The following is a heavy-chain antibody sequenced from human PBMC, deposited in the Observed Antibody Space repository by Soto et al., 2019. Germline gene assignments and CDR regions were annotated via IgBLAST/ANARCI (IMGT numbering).Heavy chain of an antibody. Sequence: SETLSLTCTVSGGSSSSYCWSWIRQPPGKGLEWIGYIYYSGSTNYNPSLKSRVTISVDTSKNQFSLKLSSVTAADTAVYYCARDHIGSFDYWGQGTLVTVSS. CDR3: ARDHIGSFDY. D-gene: IGHD5-12*01. CDR1: GGSSSSYC. J-gene: IGHJ4*02. CDR2: IYYSGST. V-gene: IGHV4-59*01.